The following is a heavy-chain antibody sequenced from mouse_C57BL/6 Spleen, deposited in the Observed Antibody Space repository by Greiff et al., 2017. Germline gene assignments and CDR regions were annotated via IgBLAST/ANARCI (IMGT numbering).Heavy chain of an antibody. J-gene: IGHJ4*01. CDR1: GFTFSSYG. D-gene: IGHD2-12*01. CDR2: ISSGGSYT. Sequence: EVMLVESGGDLVKPGGSLKLSCAASGFTFSSYGMSWVRQTPDKRLEWVATISSGGSYTYYPDSVKGRFTISRDNAKNTLYLQMSSLKSEDTAMYYCARLDYRGAMDYWGQGTSVTVSS. V-gene: IGHV5-6*01. CDR3: ARLDYRGAMDY.